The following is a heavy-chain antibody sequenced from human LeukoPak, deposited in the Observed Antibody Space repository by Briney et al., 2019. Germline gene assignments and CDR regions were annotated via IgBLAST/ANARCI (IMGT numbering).Heavy chain of an antibody. CDR1: GGSISSGGYY. V-gene: IGHV4-31*03. CDR2: IYYSGST. D-gene: IGHD6-13*01. J-gene: IGHJ6*02. CDR3: ARDRVAAYGMDV. Sequence: SETLSLTCTVSGGSISSGGYYWSWIRQHPVKGLEWIGYIYYSGSTYYNPSLKSRVTISVDTSKNQFSLKLSSVTAADTAVYYCARDRVAAYGMDVWGQGTTVTVSS.